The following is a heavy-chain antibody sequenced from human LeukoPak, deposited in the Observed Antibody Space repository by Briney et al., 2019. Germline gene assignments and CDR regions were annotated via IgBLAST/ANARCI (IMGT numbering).Heavy chain of an antibody. Sequence: GGSLRLSCAASGFTFKIYAMTWVRQAPGKGLEWVSSIDADGGAIFYADSVQGRFSISRDNAKNTLGLQMHSLTAEDTAIYYCAKDQSYYNWFDPWGQGTRVTVSS. J-gene: IGHJ5*02. CDR2: IDADGGAI. V-gene: IGHV3-23*01. CDR3: AKDQSYYNWFDP. D-gene: IGHD3-10*01. CDR1: GFTFKIYA.